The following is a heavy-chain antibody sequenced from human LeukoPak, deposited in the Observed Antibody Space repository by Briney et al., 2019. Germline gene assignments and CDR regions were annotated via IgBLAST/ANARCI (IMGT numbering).Heavy chain of an antibody. J-gene: IGHJ5*02. CDR3: ARKTRPTVSGWFNP. D-gene: IGHD4-17*01. Sequence: SVKVSCKASGGTFSSYAISWVRQAPGQGLEWMGGIIPIFGTANYAQKFQGRVTITADESTNTAYMELSSLRSEDTAVYYCARKTRPTVSGWFNPWGEATRVTVSS. V-gene: IGHV1-69*01. CDR2: IIPIFGTA. CDR1: GGTFSSYA.